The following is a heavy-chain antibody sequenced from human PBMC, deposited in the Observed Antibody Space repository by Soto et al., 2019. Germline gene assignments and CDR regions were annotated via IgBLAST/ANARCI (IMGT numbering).Heavy chain of an antibody. J-gene: IGHJ4*02. CDR1: GGSISSYY. Sequence: QVQLQESGPGLVKPSETLSLTCTVSGGSISSYYWSWIRQPPGKGLEWIGYIYYSGSTNYNPSLKSRVTISVDTSKNQFSLKLSSVTAADTAVYYCARGGGVEYIVVVPAAVDYWGQGTLVTVSS. V-gene: IGHV4-59*01. D-gene: IGHD2-2*01. CDR3: ARGGGVEYIVVVPAAVDY. CDR2: IYYSGST.